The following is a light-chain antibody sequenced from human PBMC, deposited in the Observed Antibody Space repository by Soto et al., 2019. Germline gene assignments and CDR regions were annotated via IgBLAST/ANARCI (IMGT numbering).Light chain of an antibody. CDR1: QSVSSYY. V-gene: IGKV3-20*01. Sequence: IVLTQSPGTLSLPPGERAPLSCRASQSVSSYYLAWYQQKPGQAPRLLIYAASSRATGIPDRFSGGGSGTDFTLTISRLEPEDFAVYYCQQCGSSPWTFGQRTEVDI. J-gene: IGKJ1*01. CDR3: QQCGSSPWT. CDR2: AAS.